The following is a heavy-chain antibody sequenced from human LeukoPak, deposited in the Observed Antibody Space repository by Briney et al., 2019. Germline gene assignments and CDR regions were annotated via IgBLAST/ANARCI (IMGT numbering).Heavy chain of an antibody. V-gene: IGHV5-51*01. CDR3: ARLVEVAGRLDY. CDR1: GYSFTSYW. CDR2: IYPCYSDT. D-gene: IGHD6-19*01. Sequence: HGESLKISCKGSGYSFTSYWIGWLRQMPGKGLELMGIIYPCYSDTRYSPSFQGQVTISAAKSISTAYLQWSRLKASDTAMYYCARLVEVAGRLDYWGQGTPVIVSS. J-gene: IGHJ4*02.